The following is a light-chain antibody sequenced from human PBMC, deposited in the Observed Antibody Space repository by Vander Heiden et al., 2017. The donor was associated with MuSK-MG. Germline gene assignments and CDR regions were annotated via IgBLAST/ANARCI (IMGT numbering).Light chain of an antibody. CDR1: QSISSW. CDR2: KAS. V-gene: IGKV1-5*03. Sequence: DIQMTQSPSTLSASVGDRVTITCRASQSISSWLAWYQQKPGKAPKLLIYKASSLESGVPSRFSGSGSGTEFTLTISSLKPDDFATYYCQQYKREGLTFGGGTKVEIK. J-gene: IGKJ4*01. CDR3: QQYKREGLT.